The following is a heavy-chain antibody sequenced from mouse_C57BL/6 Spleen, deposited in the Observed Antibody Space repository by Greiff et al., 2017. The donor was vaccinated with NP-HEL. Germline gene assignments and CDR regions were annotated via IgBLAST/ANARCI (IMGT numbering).Heavy chain of an antibody. CDR3: VNSNDGYFYAMDY. V-gene: IGHV10-1*01. J-gene: IGHJ4*01. CDR1: GFSFNTYA. CDR2: IRSKSNNYAT. Sequence: EVKVEESGGGLVQPKGSLKLSCAASGFSFNTYAMNWVRQAPGKGLEWVARIRSKSNNYATYYADSVKDRFTISRDDSESMLYLQMNNLKTEDTAMYYCVNSNDGYFYAMDYWGQGTSVTVSS. D-gene: IGHD2-3*01.